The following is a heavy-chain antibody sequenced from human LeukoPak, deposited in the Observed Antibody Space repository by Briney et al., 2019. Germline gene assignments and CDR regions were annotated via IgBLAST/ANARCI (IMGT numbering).Heavy chain of an antibody. Sequence: GGSLRLSCAASGFTFDDYAMHWVRQAPGKGLEWVSGISWNSGSIGYADSVKGRFTISRDNAKNSLYLQMNSLRAEDTALYYCAKDIVSTQWDYFDYWGQGTLVTVSS. CDR2: ISWNSGSI. D-gene: IGHD1-26*01. J-gene: IGHJ4*02. V-gene: IGHV3-9*01. CDR1: GFTFDDYA. CDR3: AKDIVSTQWDYFDY.